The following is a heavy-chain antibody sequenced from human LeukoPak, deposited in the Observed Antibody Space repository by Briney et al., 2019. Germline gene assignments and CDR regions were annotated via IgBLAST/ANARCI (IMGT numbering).Heavy chain of an antibody. CDR1: GFTFSSYD. CDR2: ISWNSGSI. D-gene: IGHD6-13*01. Sequence: GGSLRLSCAASGFTFSSYDMHWVRQPPGKGLEWVSGISWNSGSIGYADSVKGRFTISRDNAKNSLYLQMNSLRPEDMALYYCARGYSSSWTRGGFDIWGQGTMVTVSS. J-gene: IGHJ3*02. CDR3: ARGYSSSWTRGGFDI. V-gene: IGHV3-9*03.